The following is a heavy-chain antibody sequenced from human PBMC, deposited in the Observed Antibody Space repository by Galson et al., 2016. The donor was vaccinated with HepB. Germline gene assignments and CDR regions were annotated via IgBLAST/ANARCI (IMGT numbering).Heavy chain of an antibody. CDR2: ISANGGNT. V-gene: IGHV1-18*04. J-gene: IGHJ4*02. D-gene: IGHD1-1*01. Sequence: SVKVSCKASGYTFPTYGIHWVRQAPGQGLEWLAVISANGGNTIYAQKFQDRVTMTRDTSASTVYMDLRSLRSDDTAVYYCARDVQIRIDYWGQGTLVTVSS. CDR1: GYTFPTYG. CDR3: ARDVQIRIDY.